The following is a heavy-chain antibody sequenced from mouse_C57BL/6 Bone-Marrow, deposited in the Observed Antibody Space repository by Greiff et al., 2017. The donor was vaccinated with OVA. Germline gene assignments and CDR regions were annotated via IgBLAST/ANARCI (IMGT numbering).Heavy chain of an antibody. CDR2: IHPSDSDT. Sequence: VQLQQPGAELVKPGASVKVSCKASGYTFTSYWMHWVKQRPGQGLEWIGRIHPSDSDTNYNQKFKGKATLTVDKSSSTAYMQLSSLTSEDSAVXYCSIGGDYDVWFAYWGQGTLVTVSA. CDR3: SIGGDYDVWFAY. J-gene: IGHJ3*01. D-gene: IGHD2-4*01. CDR1: GYTFTSYW. V-gene: IGHV1-74*01.